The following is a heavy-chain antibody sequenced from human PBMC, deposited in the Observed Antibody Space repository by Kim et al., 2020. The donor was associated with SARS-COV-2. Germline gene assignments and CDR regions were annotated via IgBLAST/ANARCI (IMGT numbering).Heavy chain of an antibody. CDR3: ARDPGSGSGYFDY. V-gene: IGHV3-30*04. J-gene: IGHJ4*02. D-gene: IGHD3-10*01. CDR1: GFTFSSYA. Sequence: GGSLRLSCAASGFTFSSYAMHWVRQAPGKGLEWVAVISYDGSNKYYADSVKGRFTISRDNSKNTLYLQMNSLRAEDTAVYYCARDPGSGSGYFDYWGQGTLVTVSS. CDR2: ISYDGSNK.